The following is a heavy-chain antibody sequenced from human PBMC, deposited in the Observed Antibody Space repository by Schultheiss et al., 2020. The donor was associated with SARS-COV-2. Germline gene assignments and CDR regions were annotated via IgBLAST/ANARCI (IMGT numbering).Heavy chain of an antibody. J-gene: IGHJ3*02. D-gene: IGHD2/OR15-2a*01. CDR2: IYPGDSDT. Sequence: GGSLRLSCKGSGYSFTSYWIGWVRQMPGKGLEWMGIIYPGDSDTRYSPSFQGQVTISADKSISTAYLQWSSLKASDTAIYYCASLYGINECSTTVCHHDEFDIWGQGTMVTVSS. CDR3: ASLYGINECSTTVCHHDEFDI. CDR1: GYSFTSYW. V-gene: IGHV5-51*01.